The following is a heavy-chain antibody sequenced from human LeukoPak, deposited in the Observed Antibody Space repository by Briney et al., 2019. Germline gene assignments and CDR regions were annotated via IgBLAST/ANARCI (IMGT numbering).Heavy chain of an antibody. CDR3: ARVLWFGELWTLDY. CDR2: IYYSGST. Sequence: SENLSLTCTVSGGSISSYYWSWIRQPPGKGLEWIGYIYYSGSTNYNPSLKSRVTISVDTSKNQFSLKLSSVTAADTAVYYCARVLWFGELWTLDYWGQGTLVTVSS. D-gene: IGHD3-10*01. J-gene: IGHJ4*02. CDR1: GGSISSYY. V-gene: IGHV4-59*01.